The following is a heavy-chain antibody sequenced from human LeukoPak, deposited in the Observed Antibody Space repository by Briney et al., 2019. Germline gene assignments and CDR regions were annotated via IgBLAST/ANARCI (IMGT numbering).Heavy chain of an antibody. J-gene: IGHJ4*02. CDR3: AREEVGATLDY. CDR2: IWYDGSNK. V-gene: IGHV3-33*01. D-gene: IGHD1-26*01. Sequence: GGSLRLSCAASGCTFSSYGMHWVRQAPGKGLEWVAVIWYDGSNKYYADSVKGRFTISRDNSKNTLYLQMNSLRAEDTAVYYCAREEVGATLDYWGQATLVTVSS. CDR1: GCTFSSYG.